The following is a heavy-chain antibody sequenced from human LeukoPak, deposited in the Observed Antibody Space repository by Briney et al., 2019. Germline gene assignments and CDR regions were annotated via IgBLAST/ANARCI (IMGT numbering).Heavy chain of an antibody. Sequence: GGSLRLSCAASGFTFSNAWMRWVRQPPGKGLEWVGRIKSKTDGGTTDYAAPVKGRFTISRDDSKNTLYLEMNSLKTEDTAVYYCTRDIRWELPGLDNWGQGTLVTVSS. CDR2: IKSKTDGGTT. D-gene: IGHD1-26*01. J-gene: IGHJ4*02. CDR1: GFTFSNAW. V-gene: IGHV3-15*01. CDR3: TRDIRWELPGLDN.